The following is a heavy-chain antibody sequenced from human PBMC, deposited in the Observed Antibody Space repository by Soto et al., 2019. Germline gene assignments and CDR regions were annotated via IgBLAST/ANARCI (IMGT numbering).Heavy chain of an antibody. Sequence: GGSLRLSCAASGFTFSTYSMHWVRQAPGKGLEWVSSINSGSSSIYYADSVKGRFTISRDNSKNTLYLQMNSLRAEDTAVYYCARDRRAYYYDSSGPSYGMDVWGQGTTVTVSS. CDR2: INSGSSSI. J-gene: IGHJ6*02. CDR1: GFTFSTYS. CDR3: ARDRRAYYYDSSGPSYGMDV. V-gene: IGHV3-21*01. D-gene: IGHD3-22*01.